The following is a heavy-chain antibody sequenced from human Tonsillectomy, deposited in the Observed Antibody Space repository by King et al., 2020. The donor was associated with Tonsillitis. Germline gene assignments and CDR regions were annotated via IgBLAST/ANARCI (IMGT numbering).Heavy chain of an antibody. CDR1: GDSLTSGGYF. D-gene: IGHD4-17*01. V-gene: IGHV4-31*03. Sequence: VQLQESGPGLVRPSQTLSLICSVSGDSLTSGGYFWSWIRQHPDKGLEWIGSIYHSWPTYHTPSLRSRLFMSFDTSKNPFSLRLTSVTAADTAVYYCARNRDYGDYVDFWGQGTLVAVSS. CDR3: ARNRDYGDYVDF. J-gene: IGHJ4*02. CDR2: IYHSWPT.